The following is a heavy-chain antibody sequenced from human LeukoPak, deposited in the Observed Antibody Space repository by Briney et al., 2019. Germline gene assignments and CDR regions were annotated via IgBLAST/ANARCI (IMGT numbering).Heavy chain of an antibody. Sequence: GGSLRLSCAASGFSFSSYSMNWVRQAPGKGLEWVSYISSSSSTIYYADSVKGRFTISRDNAKNSLYLQMNSLRAEDTAVYYCARVDTAMAGGADYFDYWGQGTLVTVSS. J-gene: IGHJ4*02. CDR1: GFSFSSYS. CDR2: ISSSSSTI. V-gene: IGHV3-48*01. D-gene: IGHD5-18*01. CDR3: ARVDTAMAGGADYFDY.